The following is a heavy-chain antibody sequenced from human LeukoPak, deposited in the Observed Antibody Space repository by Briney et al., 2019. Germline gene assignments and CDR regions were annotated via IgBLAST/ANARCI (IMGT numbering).Heavy chain of an antibody. V-gene: IGHV1-69*06. CDR3: SQIGELRIPHHN. CDR2: IIPIFGTA. J-gene: IGHJ4*02. Sequence: SVKGSSKASGGTFSSYAISWVRQAPGQGLEWMGGIIPIFGTANYAQKFQGRVTITADKSTSTAYMELSSLRSEDTAVYYCSQIGELRIPHHNWGQGTLVSLSS. CDR1: GGTFSSYA. D-gene: IGHD3-10*01.